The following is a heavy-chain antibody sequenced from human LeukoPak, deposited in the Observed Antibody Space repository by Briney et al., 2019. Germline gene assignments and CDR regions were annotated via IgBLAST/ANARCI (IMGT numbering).Heavy chain of an antibody. Sequence: SETLSLTCTVSGGSINNYYWSWIRQPPGKGLEWIGYIYYSGSTNYNPSLKGRVTISVDTSKNQFSLRLSSVTAGDTAVYYCARGGGGSCYSDCLFDYWGQGTLVTVSS. V-gene: IGHV4-59*01. D-gene: IGHD2-15*01. CDR2: IYYSGST. CDR1: GGSINNYY. J-gene: IGHJ4*02. CDR3: ARGGGGSCYSDCLFDY.